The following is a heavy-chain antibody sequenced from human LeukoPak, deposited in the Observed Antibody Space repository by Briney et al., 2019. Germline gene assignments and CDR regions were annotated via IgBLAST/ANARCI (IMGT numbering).Heavy chain of an antibody. D-gene: IGHD5-12*01. V-gene: IGHV3-48*02. Sequence: GGSLRLSCAASEFAFSTYNMNWVRQAPGKGLEWVSYISTGSSATYYADSVKGRFTISRDNVENSLYLQMNSLRDEDTAVYYCARGGDIPARYNWFDPWGQGTLVTVSS. J-gene: IGHJ5*02. CDR2: ISTGSSAT. CDR3: ARGGDIPARYNWFDP. CDR1: EFAFSTYN.